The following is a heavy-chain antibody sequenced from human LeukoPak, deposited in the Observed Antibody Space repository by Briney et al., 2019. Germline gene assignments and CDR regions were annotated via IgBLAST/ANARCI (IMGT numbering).Heavy chain of an antibody. Sequence: QSGGSLRLSCAASGFTFSSYSMNRVRRAPGKGLEWVSYVSSASGTIYYADSVKGRFTISRDNAKNSLYLQMNSLRAEDTAVYYCARASGTIWGQGTMVTVSS. V-gene: IGHV3-48*04. CDR1: GFTFSSYS. CDR3: ARASGTI. J-gene: IGHJ3*02. D-gene: IGHD3-10*01. CDR2: VSSASGTI.